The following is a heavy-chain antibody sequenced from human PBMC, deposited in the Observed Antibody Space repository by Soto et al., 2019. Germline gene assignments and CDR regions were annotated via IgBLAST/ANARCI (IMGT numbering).Heavy chain of an antibody. CDR1: GFPFTSYG. CDR2: ISYDGSNK. D-gene: IGHD3-10*01. CDR3: VGGQYYFDY. Sequence: QVQLVESGGGVVQPGRSLRLSCAASGFPFTSYGMHWVREGPGKGLEWLAVISYDGSNKFYADSVKGRFTISRDNSKNTLYLQMNSLRPKDTALYYCVGGQYYFDYRGQGTLVIVSS. J-gene: IGHJ4*02. V-gene: IGHV3-30*03.